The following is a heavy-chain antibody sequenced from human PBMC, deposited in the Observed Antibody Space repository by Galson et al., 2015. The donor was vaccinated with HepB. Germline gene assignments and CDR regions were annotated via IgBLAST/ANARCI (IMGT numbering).Heavy chain of an antibody. CDR1: GYNFPNYW. Sequence: QSGAEVKKPGQALTISCQTSGYNFPNYWIGWVRQGPGKGLEWMGIIHPGESDTNFSPSFQDQVTISADKSINTAYLQWSSLKVSDTAMYFCARLGGIEGATPQNFDSWGQGTLVTVSS. CDR3: ARLGGIEGATPQNFDS. CDR2: IHPGESDT. D-gene: IGHD1-26*01. V-gene: IGHV5-51*01. J-gene: IGHJ4*02.